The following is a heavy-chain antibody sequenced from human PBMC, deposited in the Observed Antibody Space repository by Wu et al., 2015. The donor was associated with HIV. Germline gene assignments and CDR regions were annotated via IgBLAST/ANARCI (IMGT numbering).Heavy chain of an antibody. CDR1: GDGFTSYA. V-gene: IGHV1-69*05. CDR3: ARNTGAVATSLYSLGV. Sequence: QGQLVQFGAEVKKPGSSVKVTCKASGDGFTSYAVSWVRQAPGQGLEWMGGINPLFGTTKHAQKFRDRVTFTTDESKTTAYMELRSLRSEDTAVYYCARNTGAVATSLYSLGVWGQGTTVAVSS. D-gene: IGHD5-12*01. J-gene: IGHJ6*02. CDR2: INPLFGTT.